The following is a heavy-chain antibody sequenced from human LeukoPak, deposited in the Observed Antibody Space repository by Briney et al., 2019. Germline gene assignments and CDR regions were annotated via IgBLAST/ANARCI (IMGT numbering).Heavy chain of an antibody. CDR1: GFTFSSYW. Sequence: GGSLRLSCAASGFTFSSYWMSWVRQAPGKGLEWVANIKQDGSEKYYVDSVKGRFTISRDNAKNSLYLQMNSLRAEDTAVYYCAKRGIVIRAVIIVGFHKEAYYFDYWGQGALVTVSS. V-gene: IGHV3-7*01. CDR2: IKQDGSEK. D-gene: IGHD3-10*01. CDR3: AKRGIVIRAVIIVGFHKEAYYFDY. J-gene: IGHJ4*02.